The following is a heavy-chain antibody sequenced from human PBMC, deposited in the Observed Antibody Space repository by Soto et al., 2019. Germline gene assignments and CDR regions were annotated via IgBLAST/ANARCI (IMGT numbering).Heavy chain of an antibody. CDR2: ILYTGST. D-gene: IGHD3-16*02. CDR1: GGSVSSPGQY. Sequence: QVPLQESGPGLVKPSETLSLTCSASGGSVSSPGQYWSWIRQPPGKGLEWIGYILYTGSTNYNPSLKSRVAISVDMSKSQISLNLSSVTAADTAVYYCATGSDPYKPGYWGQGTLVSVSS. CDR3: ATGSDPYKPGY. J-gene: IGHJ4*02. V-gene: IGHV4-61*08.